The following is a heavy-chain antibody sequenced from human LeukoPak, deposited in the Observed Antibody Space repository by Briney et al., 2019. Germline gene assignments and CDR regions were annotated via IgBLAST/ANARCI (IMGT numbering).Heavy chain of an antibody. CDR1: GFTFSSSG. CDR2: IWYDGINE. J-gene: IGHJ4*02. Sequence: GGSLRLSCAASGFTFSSSGMHWVRQAPGKGLEWVALIWYDGINEYYADSVKGRFSISRDDSKNTLYLQMNSLRAEDTAVYYCVRDKGSSWGEKYYFDYWGQGTPVTVSS. V-gene: IGHV3-33*01. D-gene: IGHD6-13*01. CDR3: VRDKGSSWGEKYYFDY.